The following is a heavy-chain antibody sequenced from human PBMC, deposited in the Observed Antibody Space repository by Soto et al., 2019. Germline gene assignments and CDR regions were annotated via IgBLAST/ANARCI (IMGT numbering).Heavy chain of an antibody. D-gene: IGHD3-22*01. CDR3: VREQNTSYSGSSSLTFYFDY. CDR1: GITFSTYA. Sequence: GGSLRLSCAASGITFSTYAMHWVRQAPGKGLEWVTFISFDESIKYYADSVKGRFSISRDVSKNTLYLHMSSLRAEDTAFYSCVREQNTSYSGSSSLTFYFDYWGQGTLVTVSS. CDR2: ISFDESIK. V-gene: IGHV3-30-3*01. J-gene: IGHJ4*02.